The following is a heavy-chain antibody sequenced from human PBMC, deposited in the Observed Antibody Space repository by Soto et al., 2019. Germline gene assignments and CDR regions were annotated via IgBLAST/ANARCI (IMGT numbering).Heavy chain of an antibody. CDR3: ATWEDAVGEDQFQH. CDR2: INQDGSQK. CDR1: GFRVTNSW. J-gene: IGHJ1*01. V-gene: IGHV3-7*01. Sequence: EVQLVESGGGLVQPGGSLRLYCAASGFRVTNSWMSWVRQAPGNVLEWVAHINQDGSQKYYVDSVKGRYTISRDNAKSSMYLQMNSLRAEDRAVYYCATWEDAVGEDQFQHWGQGTLIGVSS. D-gene: IGHD1-26*01.